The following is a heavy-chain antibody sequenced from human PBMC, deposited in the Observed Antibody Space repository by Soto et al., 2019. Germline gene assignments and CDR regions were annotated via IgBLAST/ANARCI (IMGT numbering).Heavy chain of an antibody. CDR2: ISAYNGNT. D-gene: IGHD3-3*01. CDR1: GYTFTSYG. J-gene: IGHJ5*02. V-gene: IGHV1-18*01. Sequence: ASVKVSCKASGYTFTSYGISWVRQAPGQGVAWMGWISAYNGNTNYAQKLQGRVTMTTDTSTSTAYMELRSLRSDDTAVYYCARVVWSGYPTLSWFDPWGEGTLVTVFS. CDR3: ARVVWSGYPTLSWFDP.